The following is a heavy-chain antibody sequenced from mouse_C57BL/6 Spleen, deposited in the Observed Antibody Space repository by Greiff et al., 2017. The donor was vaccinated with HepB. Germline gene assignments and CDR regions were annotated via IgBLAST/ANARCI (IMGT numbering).Heavy chain of an antibody. Sequence: VKLMESGAELVKPGASVKLSCKASGYTFTEYTIHWVKQRSGQGLEWIGWFYPGSGSIKYNEKFKDKATLTADKSSSTVYMELSRLTSEDSAVYFCARLGTGTPLFDYWGQGTTLTVSS. CDR2: FYPGSGSI. D-gene: IGHD4-1*01. J-gene: IGHJ2*01. CDR3: ARLGTGTPLFDY. V-gene: IGHV1-62-2*01. CDR1: GYTFTEYT.